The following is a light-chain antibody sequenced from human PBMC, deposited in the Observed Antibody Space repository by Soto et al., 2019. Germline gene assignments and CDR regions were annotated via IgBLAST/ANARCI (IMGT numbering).Light chain of an antibody. CDR2: WAS. CDR3: QQYYSTPWT. V-gene: IGKV4-1*01. CDR1: QSVLYSSNNKNY. J-gene: IGKJ1*01. Sequence: DIVMTQSPDSLAVSLGERATINCKSSQSVLYSSNNKNYLAWYQQKPGQPPKLLIYWASTRESGVPDRFSGSGYGTVFTLSISSLQDEDVAVYYCQQYYSTPWTLGQGTKVEIK.